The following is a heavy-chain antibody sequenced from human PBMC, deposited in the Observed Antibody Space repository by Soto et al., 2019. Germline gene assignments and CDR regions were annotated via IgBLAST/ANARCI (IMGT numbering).Heavy chain of an antibody. CDR1: GYNFTNYL. J-gene: IGHJ6*02. CDR2: IDPSDSYT. CDR3: ATFSDV. V-gene: IGHV5-10-1*01. Sequence: PGEPLKISCKGSGYNFTNYLIIWVRQMPGKGLEWMGRIDPSDSYTKYSPSLQGHVTISADKSIGTAYLQWSRLKASDTAMYYCATFSDVWGQGTTVTVSS.